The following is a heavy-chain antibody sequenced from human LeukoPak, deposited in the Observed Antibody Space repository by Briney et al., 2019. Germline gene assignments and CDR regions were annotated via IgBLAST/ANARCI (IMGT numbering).Heavy chain of an antibody. CDR1: GGTFSSYA. V-gene: IGHV1-69*05. Sequence: GASVKVSCKASGGTFSSYAISWVRQAPGQGLEWMGGIIPIFGTANYAQKFQGRVTITTDESTSTAYMELSSLRSEDTAVYYCARGLYLLGKEPPYYYYYMDVWGKGTTVTVSS. CDR3: ARGLYLLGKEPPYYYYYMDV. D-gene: IGHD7-27*01. J-gene: IGHJ6*03. CDR2: IIPIFGTA.